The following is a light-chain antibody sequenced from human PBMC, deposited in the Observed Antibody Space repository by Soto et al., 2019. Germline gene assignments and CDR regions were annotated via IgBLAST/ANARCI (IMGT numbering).Light chain of an antibody. J-gene: IGKJ3*01. CDR2: DAS. Sequence: EIVLTQSPATLSCSPGERATLSCRARQSVSSYLAWYQHKPGQAPRLLISDASNRATGVPARFSGSGSGTEFTLTISNLEPEDFALYYCQQRTNWLFTFGPGTKVDIK. CDR3: QQRTNWLFT. V-gene: IGKV3-11*01. CDR1: QSVSSY.